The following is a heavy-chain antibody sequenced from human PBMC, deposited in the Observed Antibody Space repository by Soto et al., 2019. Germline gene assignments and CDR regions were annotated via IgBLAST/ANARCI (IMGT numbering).Heavy chain of an antibody. CDR3: ARGGEGYSYGHRDYYYYMDV. Sequence: SETLSLTCTVSGGSISSSSYYWGWIRQPPGKGLEWIGSIYYSGSTYYNPSLKSRVTISVDTSKNQFSLKLSSVTAADTAVYYCARGGEGYSYGHRDYYYYMDVWGKGTTVTVSS. D-gene: IGHD5-18*01. J-gene: IGHJ6*03. CDR2: IYYSGST. V-gene: IGHV4-39*07. CDR1: GGSISSSSYY.